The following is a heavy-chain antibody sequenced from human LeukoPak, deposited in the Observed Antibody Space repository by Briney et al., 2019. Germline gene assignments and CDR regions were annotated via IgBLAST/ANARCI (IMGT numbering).Heavy chain of an antibody. CDR3: ARGPGYSSGWYVLSVDY. Sequence: GRSLRLSCAASGFTFSSYAMHWVRQAPGKGLEWVAVISYVGSIKYYADSVKGRFTTSRDNSKNMLYLQMNSLSAEDTAVYYCARGPGYSSGWYVLSVDYWGQGTLVTVSS. CDR1: GFTFSSYA. D-gene: IGHD6-19*01. J-gene: IGHJ4*02. V-gene: IGHV3-30-3*01. CDR2: ISYVGSIK.